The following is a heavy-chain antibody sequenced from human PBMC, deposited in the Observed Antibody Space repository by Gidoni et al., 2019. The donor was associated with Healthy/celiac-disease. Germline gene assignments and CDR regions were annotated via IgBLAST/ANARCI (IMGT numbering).Heavy chain of an antibody. CDR3: ARVQRWAFDY. Sequence: QVQLQESGPGLVKPSETLSLPCTVSGGSISSYYWSWIRQPPGKGLEWIGYIYYSGSTNYNPSLKSRVTISVDTSKNQFSLKLSSVTAADTAVYYCARVQRWAFDYWGQGTLVTVSS. V-gene: IGHV4-59*01. CDR2: IYYSGST. J-gene: IGHJ4*02. CDR1: GGSISSYY. D-gene: IGHD4-17*01.